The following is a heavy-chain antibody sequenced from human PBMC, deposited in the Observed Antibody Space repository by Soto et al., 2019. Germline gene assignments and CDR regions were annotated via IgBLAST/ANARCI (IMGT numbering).Heavy chain of an antibody. CDR3: ARLQGYCIRSSCTGYYAMDV. J-gene: IGHJ6*02. Sequence: PSETLSLTCTISSGSISSSDYTWGWIRQPPGKGLEWIGSIYYSGKTYYNQSLNSQINESVDTSKNQNSLNLSSVTAADTVVYYCARLQGYCIRSSCTGYYAMDVWGQGTTVT. CDR1: SGSISSSDYT. CDR2: IYYSGKT. D-gene: IGHD2-2*01. V-gene: IGHV4-39*01.